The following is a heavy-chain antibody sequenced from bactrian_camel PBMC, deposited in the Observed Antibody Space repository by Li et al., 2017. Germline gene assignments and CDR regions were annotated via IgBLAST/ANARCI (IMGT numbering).Heavy chain of an antibody. CDR3: ANTVAGSPYY. V-gene: IGHV3S60*01. CDR1: GGTFSASC. J-gene: IGHJ4*01. CDR2: ISWSGGST. Sequence: HVQLVESGGGSVQAGGSLRLSCSASGGTFSASCMGWFRQAPGKEREGVSCISWSGGSTYYADSVKGRFTISRDNAKNMVYLHLNSLKTEDMAMYYCANTVAGSPYYWGQGTQVTVS. D-gene: IGHD6*01.